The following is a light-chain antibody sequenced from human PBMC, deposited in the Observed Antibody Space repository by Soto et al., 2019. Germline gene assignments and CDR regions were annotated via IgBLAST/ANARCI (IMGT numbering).Light chain of an antibody. CDR3: QQRNVWPPVT. CDR2: GGS. CDR1: HSIGSY. V-gene: IGKV1-39*01. J-gene: IGKJ5*01. Sequence: DIQMTQSPSSLSASVGYRVTITCRSSHSIGSYLNWYQQKPGKAPNLLIHGGSILQSGVPPRFSGGGGGTDFTLTISSLEPEDSAVYYCQQRNVWPPVTFGQGTRLEIK.